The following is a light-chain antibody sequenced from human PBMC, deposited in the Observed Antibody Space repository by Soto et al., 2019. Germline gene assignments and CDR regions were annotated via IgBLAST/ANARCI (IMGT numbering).Light chain of an antibody. Sequence: EIVMTQSPGTLSVSPGERATPSCRASQSVGSNLAWYQHKPGQAPRLLIYDASTRATGIPATFSGSGSGTEFTLTISSLHSEDFAVYYCQQYNNWPPKATFGQGTRLEIK. CDR1: QSVGSN. CDR2: DAS. J-gene: IGKJ5*01. CDR3: QQYNNWPPKAT. V-gene: IGKV3-15*01.